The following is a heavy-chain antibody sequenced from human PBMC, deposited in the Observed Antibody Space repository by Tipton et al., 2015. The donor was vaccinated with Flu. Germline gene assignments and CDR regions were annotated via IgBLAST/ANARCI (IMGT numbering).Heavy chain of an antibody. D-gene: IGHD3-22*01. J-gene: IGHJ4*02. CDR2: IYDSGST. Sequence: LRLSCAVSGDSISSDYYWSWIRQHPGKGLEWIGYIYDSGSTYYNPSLKSRVTISVDTSKNQFSLKLSSVTAADTAVYYCAREKLPSTYYDTSGYVDYWGQGTLVTVSS. CDR1: GDSISSDYY. CDR3: AREKLPSTYYDTSGYVDY. V-gene: IGHV4-31*02.